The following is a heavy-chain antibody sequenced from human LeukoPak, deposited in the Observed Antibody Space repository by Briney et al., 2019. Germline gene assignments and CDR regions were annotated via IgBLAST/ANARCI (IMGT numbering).Heavy chain of an antibody. CDR1: GFTFSNYV. J-gene: IGHJ5*02. D-gene: IGHD6-13*01. CDR3: ARDTQEQGNWFDP. Sequence: GGSLRLSCAASGFTFSNYVLNWVGQAPGKGREGWALISYDGSNKYYADSVKGRFTISRDNSKNTLYLQMNSLRPEDMAVYYCARDTQEQGNWFDPWGRGTLVTVSS. V-gene: IGHV3-30-3*01. CDR2: ISYDGSNK.